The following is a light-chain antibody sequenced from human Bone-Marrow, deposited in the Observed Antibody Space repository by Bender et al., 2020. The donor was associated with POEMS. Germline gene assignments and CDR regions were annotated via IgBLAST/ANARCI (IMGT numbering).Light chain of an antibody. V-gene: IGLV3-21*02. CDR3: QAWDTYSVI. J-gene: IGLJ2*01. CDR1: NIGTKS. CDR2: DDT. Sequence: SYVLTQPPSVSVAPGQTATITCGGSNIGTKSVHWYLQKPGQAPVLVVYDDTDRPSGIPERFSASNSDNTATLTISGTQAMDEADYYCQAWDTYSVIFGGGTKLTVL.